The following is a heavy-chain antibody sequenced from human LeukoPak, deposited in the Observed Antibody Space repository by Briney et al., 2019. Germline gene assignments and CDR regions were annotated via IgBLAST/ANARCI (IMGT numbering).Heavy chain of an antibody. V-gene: IGHV1-18*01. CDR3: ARASSGSTGGWFDP. J-gene: IGHJ5*02. CDR1: GYTFTSYG. D-gene: IGHD1-26*01. Sequence: ASVKVSCKASGYTFTSYGISWVRQAPGQGLEWMGWISAYNGNTNYAQKLQGRVTMTTDTSTGTAYMELRSLRSDDTAVYYCARASSGSTGGWFDPWGQGTLVTVSS. CDR2: ISAYNGNT.